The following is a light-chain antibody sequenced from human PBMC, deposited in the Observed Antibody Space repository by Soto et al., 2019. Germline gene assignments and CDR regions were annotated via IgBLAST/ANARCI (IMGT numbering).Light chain of an antibody. Sequence: EIQMPQSQANLSVSPGASATLSCRARQSVSSNFAWYQQKPGPAPRLLIHAVSTSATGIPARFSGSGCGTESTLTLTSLQSEDFAFYYCQQYNNWPPKWTFGQGTKVDIK. V-gene: IGKV3-15*01. J-gene: IGKJ1*01. CDR2: AVS. CDR1: QSVSSN. CDR3: QQYNNWPPKWT.